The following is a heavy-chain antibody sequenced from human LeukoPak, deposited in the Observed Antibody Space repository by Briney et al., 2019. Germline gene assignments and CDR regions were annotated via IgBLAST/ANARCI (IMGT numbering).Heavy chain of an antibody. CDR1: GGSISRSSYY. D-gene: IGHD5-18*01. Sequence: SETLSLTCTVSGGSISRSSYYWGWIRQPPGKGLEWIGSIYYSGTTYSNPSLKSRVTISVDTSKNRFSLKLRSVTAADTAVYYCARAYSYGPDYWGQGTLVTVSS. CDR3: ARAYSYGPDY. J-gene: IGHJ4*02. V-gene: IGHV4-39*01. CDR2: IYYSGTT.